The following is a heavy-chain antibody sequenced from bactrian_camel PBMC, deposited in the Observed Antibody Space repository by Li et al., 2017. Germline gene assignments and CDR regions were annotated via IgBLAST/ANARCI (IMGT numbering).Heavy chain of an antibody. J-gene: IGHJ4*01. CDR2: IIPDGTLT. CDR3: TGPLPGTDS. D-gene: IGHD5*01. V-gene: IGHV3S5*01. Sequence: HVQLVESGGGLVQPGGSLRLSCAASEFTFSNYYMSWVRQSPGKGLEWVSSIIPDGTLTYYNDQVQGRFTISRDNSKAIVWLQMNSLKPEDTALYYCTGPLPGTDSWGQGTQVTVS. CDR1: EFTFSNYY.